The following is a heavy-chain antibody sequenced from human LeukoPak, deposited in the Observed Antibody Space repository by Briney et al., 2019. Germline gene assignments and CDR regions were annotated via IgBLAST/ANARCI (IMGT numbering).Heavy chain of an antibody. CDR2: ISFNGRNT. Sequence: GGSLRLSCAASGFNFADSAMSWVRQTPRKGLEWVSLISFNGRNTYYGDSVKGRFTISRDNSKDTVYLQMNSLRAEDAAIFYCARDIELSTWGPGTMVTVSS. V-gene: IGHV3-23*01. CDR1: GFNFADSA. D-gene: IGHD5-12*01. CDR3: ARDIELST. J-gene: IGHJ3*01.